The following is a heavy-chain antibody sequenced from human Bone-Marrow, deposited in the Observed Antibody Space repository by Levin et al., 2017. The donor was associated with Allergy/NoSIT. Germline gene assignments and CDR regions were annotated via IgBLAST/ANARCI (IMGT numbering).Heavy chain of an antibody. CDR3: TRGGVFTYGYDY. CDR1: GFSFSDSS. V-gene: IGHV3-21*01. CDR2: ISGNSYYI. J-gene: IGHJ4*02. Sequence: GGSLRLSCAASGFSFSDSSMNWVRQTPGKGLEWISSISGNSYYIYYADSVKGRFTISRDNVKNSLYLQMDSLRAEDMAVYFCTRGGVFTYGYDYWGQGTLLTVSS. D-gene: IGHD5-24*01.